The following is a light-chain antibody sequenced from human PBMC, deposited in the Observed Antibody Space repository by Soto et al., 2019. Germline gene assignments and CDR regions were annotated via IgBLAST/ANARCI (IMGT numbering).Light chain of an antibody. J-gene: IGKJ1*01. CDR2: WAS. CDR1: QSVLHSSNNKHY. Sequence: DIVMTQSPDALAVSLGERATINCKSSQSVLHSSNNKHYLAWYRQNPGQPPKLLIYWASTRESGVPDRFSGSGSETDFTLTISSLQAEDVAVYYCQQYFGPPQTFGQGTKVEIK. CDR3: QQYFGPPQT. V-gene: IGKV4-1*01.